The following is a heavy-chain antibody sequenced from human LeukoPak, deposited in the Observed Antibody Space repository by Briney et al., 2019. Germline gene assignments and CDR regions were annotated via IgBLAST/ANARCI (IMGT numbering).Heavy chain of an antibody. J-gene: IGHJ4*02. V-gene: IGHV3-30*18. D-gene: IGHD2-15*01. CDR1: GFTFSSFG. CDR3: AKVRYCSGVNCYPDDN. CDR2: ISYDGTNK. Sequence: GGSLRLSCAASGFTFSSFGMYWVRQAPGKGLEWEAVISYDGTNKYYADSVKGRFTISRDNSKNTLYLQMNSLRAEDTAVYYCAKVRYCSGVNCYPDDNWGQGTLVTVSS.